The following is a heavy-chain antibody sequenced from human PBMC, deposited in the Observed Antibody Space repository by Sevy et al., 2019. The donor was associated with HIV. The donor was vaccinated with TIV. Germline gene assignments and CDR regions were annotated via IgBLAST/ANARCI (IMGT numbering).Heavy chain of an antibody. V-gene: IGHV3-23*01. CDR3: AKSVVPAARSGFDY. CDR2: ISSSGGSP. CDR1: GFTFSTYA. D-gene: IGHD2-2*01. J-gene: IGHJ4*02. Sequence: GGSLRLSCAASGFTFSTYAMHWVRQAPGKGLEWVSAISSSGGSPYYADSVEGRFTISRDNSKNTLYLQLSSLRAEDTAVYYCAKSVVPAARSGFDYWGQGILVTVSS.